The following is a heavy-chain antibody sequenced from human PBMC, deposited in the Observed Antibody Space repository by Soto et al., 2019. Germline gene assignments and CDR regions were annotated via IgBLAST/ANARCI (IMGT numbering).Heavy chain of an antibody. CDR3: AKDIYSSSSGQDY. J-gene: IGHJ4*02. CDR2: ISWNGGNI. V-gene: IGHV3-9*01. D-gene: IGHD6-6*01. Sequence: EVQLVESGGGLVQPGRSLRLSCAASGFTFDDYAMHWVRQAPGKGLEWVAGISWNGGNIGYADSVKGRFTISRDNAKNSLFLQMNSLRADDTALYFCAKDIYSSSSGQDYWGQGTPVTVSS. CDR1: GFTFDDYA.